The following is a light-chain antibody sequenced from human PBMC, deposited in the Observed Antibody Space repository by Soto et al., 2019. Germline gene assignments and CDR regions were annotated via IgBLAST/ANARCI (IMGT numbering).Light chain of an antibody. J-gene: IGKJ3*01. CDR1: QAIHSY. V-gene: IGKV1-39*01. CDR3: QQMET. CDR2: ATS. Sequence: DLPMTQSPSSLSASVGDRVTITCRASQAIHSYLNWYQQKPGKAPNLLIFATSTLQSGVPSRFSGSGSGTDFTLTISSLQPEDFATYYCQQMETFGHGTKVDIK.